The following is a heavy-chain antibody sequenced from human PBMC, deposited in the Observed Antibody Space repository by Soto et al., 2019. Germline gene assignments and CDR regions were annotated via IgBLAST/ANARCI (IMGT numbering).Heavy chain of an antibody. V-gene: IGHV3-33*06. Sequence: GGSLRLSCAASGFTFSSYGMHWVRQAPGKGLEWVAAIRCSGSNKYYADSVKGRFTISRDNSKNTLYLQMNSLSADDTAVYYCAKDLYGDFDSWGQGTLVTVSS. J-gene: IGHJ4*02. CDR1: GFTFSSYG. D-gene: IGHD4-17*01. CDR3: AKDLYGDFDS. CDR2: IRCSGSNK.